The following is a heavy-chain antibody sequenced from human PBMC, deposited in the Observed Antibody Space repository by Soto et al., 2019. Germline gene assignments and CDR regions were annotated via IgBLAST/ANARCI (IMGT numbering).Heavy chain of an antibody. D-gene: IGHD2-15*01. CDR2: IWYDGSNK. CDR1: GFTFSSYG. J-gene: IGHJ1*01. V-gene: IGHV3-33*01. CDR3: ARDLADCSGGSCYSTPQYFQH. Sequence: GGSLRLSCAASGFTFSSYGMHWVRQAPGKGLEWVAVIWYDGSNKYYADSVKGRFTISRDNSKNTLDLQMNSLRAEDTAVYYCARDLADCSGGSCYSTPQYFQHWGQGTLVTVSS.